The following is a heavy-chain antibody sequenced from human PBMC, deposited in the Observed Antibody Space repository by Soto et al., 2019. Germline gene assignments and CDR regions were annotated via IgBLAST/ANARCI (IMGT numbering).Heavy chain of an antibody. J-gene: IGHJ6*02. V-gene: IGHV3-21*01. CDR1: GFTFSSYS. D-gene: IGHD2-15*01. CDR3: ARDQPVNQYQLLRGYCSGGSCYSGVYYYYGMDV. CDR2: ISSSSSYI. Sequence: PGGSLRLSCAASGFTFSSYSMNWVRQAPGKGLEWVSSISSSSSYIYYADSVKGRFTISRDNAKNSLYLQMNSLRAEDTAVYYCARDQPVNQYQLLRGYCSGGSCYSGVYYYYGMDVWGQGTTVTVSS.